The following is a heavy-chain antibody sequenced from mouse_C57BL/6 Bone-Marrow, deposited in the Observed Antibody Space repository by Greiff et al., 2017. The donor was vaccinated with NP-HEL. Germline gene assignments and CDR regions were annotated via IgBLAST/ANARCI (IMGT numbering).Heavy chain of an antibody. CDR1: GYSITSGYY. CDR2: ISYDGSN. Sequence: ESGPGLVKPSQSLSLTCSVTGYSITSGYYWNWIRQFPGNKLEWMGYISYDGSNNYNPSLKNRISITRDTSKNQFFLKLNSVTTEDTATYYCARAHYGSSYYYAMDYWGQGTSVTVSS. D-gene: IGHD1-1*01. V-gene: IGHV3-6*01. CDR3: ARAHYGSSYYYAMDY. J-gene: IGHJ4*01.